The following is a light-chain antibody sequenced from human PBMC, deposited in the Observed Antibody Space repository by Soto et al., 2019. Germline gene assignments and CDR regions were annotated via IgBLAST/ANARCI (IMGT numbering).Light chain of an antibody. J-gene: IGKJ4*01. V-gene: IGKV3-11*01. CDR2: DAS. Sequence: EIVLTQSPATLSLSPGDRAVLSCRASQSVSRSLTWYQHKPGQAPRLLIYDASTRATGIPRRFSGSGSGTVFTLTISSLEPEDFAVYYCQQRSNRFGGGTKVEIK. CDR3: QQRSNR. CDR1: QSVSRS.